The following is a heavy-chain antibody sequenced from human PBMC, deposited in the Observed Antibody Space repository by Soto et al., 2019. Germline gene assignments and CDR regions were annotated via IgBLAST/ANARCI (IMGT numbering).Heavy chain of an antibody. D-gene: IGHD3-3*01. CDR1: GGSISSYY. J-gene: IGHJ3*02. CDR3: ARASQLDFWSGSHDAFDI. Sequence: SEALSLTCTVSGGSISSYYWSWIRQPPGKGLEWIGYIYYSGSTNYNPSLKSRVTISVDTSKNQFSLKLSSVTAADTAVYYCARASQLDFWSGSHDAFDIWGQGTMVTVSS. CDR2: IYYSGST. V-gene: IGHV4-59*01.